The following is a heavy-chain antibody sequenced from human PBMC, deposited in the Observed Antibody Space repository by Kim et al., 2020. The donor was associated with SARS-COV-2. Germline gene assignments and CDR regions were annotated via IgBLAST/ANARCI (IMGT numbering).Heavy chain of an antibody. Sequence: GGSLRLSCAASGFTFSSYGMHWVRQAPGKGLEWVAVISYDGSNKYYADSVKGRFTISRDNSKNTLYLQMNSLRAEDTAVYYCAKGYCSGGSCYSDYYYGMDVWGQGTTVTVSS. D-gene: IGHD2-15*01. CDR1: GFTFSSYG. CDR3: AKGYCSGGSCYSDYYYGMDV. J-gene: IGHJ6*02. V-gene: IGHV3-30*18. CDR2: ISYDGSNK.